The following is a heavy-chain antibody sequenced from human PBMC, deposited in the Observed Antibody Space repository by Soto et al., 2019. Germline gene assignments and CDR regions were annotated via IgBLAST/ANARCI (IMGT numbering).Heavy chain of an antibody. V-gene: IGHV4-59*08. Sequence: SETLSLTCTVSGGSISSYYWSWIRQPPGKGLEWIGYIYYSGSTNYNPSLKSRVTISVDTSKNQFSLKLSSVTAADTAVYYCARHHYGDYPIGDPYFDYWGQGTLVTVSS. CDR3: ARHHYGDYPIGDPYFDY. CDR1: GGSISSYY. D-gene: IGHD4-17*01. J-gene: IGHJ4*02. CDR2: IYYSGST.